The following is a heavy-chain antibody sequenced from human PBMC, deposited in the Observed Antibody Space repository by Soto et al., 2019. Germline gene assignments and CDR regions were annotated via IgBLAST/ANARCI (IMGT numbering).Heavy chain of an antibody. V-gene: IGHV4-31*03. J-gene: IGHJ4*02. Sequence: QVQLQESGPGLVKPSQTLSLTCTVSGGSISSGGYYWSWIRQHPGKGLEWIGYIYYTGSTYYNPSLKSRVTISADTSKNQFSLKLNSVTAADTAVYYCARDEDGYNLIDYWGQGTLVTVSS. CDR3: ARDEDGYNLIDY. CDR1: GGSISSGGYY. D-gene: IGHD1-1*01. CDR2: IYYTGST.